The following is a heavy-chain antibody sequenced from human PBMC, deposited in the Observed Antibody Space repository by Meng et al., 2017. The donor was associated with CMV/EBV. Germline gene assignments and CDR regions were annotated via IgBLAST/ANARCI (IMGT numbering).Heavy chain of an antibody. D-gene: IGHD2-2*01. J-gene: IGHJ6*02. CDR3: AYQRRTYYYYGMDV. CDR2: IYSVGSST. V-gene: IGHV3-23*03. Sequence: GESLKISCATSGFTFSSYAMSWVRQAPGKGLEWVSVIYSVGSSTYYADSVKGRFTISRDNSKNTLYLQMNSLRAEDTAVCYCAYQRRTYYYYGMDVWGQGTTVTVSS. CDR1: GFTFSSYA.